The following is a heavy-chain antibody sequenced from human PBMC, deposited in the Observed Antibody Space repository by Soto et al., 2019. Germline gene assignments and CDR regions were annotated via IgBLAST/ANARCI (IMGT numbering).Heavy chain of an antibody. Sequence: QVHLVESGGGVVQPGGSLTLSCAASGFTFSSYAIHWVRQAPGKGLEWVSVIWHDGSNKIYADSVKGRFTISRDNSKNTQFLQTNTLRAEDTAIDYCARGVAADVYAFDIWGQEKMVTVSS. CDR1: GFTFSSYA. V-gene: IGHV3-33*01. CDR3: ARGVAADVYAFDI. J-gene: IGHJ3*02. D-gene: IGHD6-13*01. CDR2: IWHDGSNK.